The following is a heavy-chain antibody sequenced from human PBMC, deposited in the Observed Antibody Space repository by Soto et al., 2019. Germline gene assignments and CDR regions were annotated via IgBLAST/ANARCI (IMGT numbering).Heavy chain of an antibody. J-gene: IGHJ5*02. D-gene: IGHD2-15*01. CDR2: IIPMYGTT. CDR3: ARDLGGCSGGSCRYHCLDP. V-gene: IGHV1-69*01. CDR1: GGSFSSYA. Sequence: QVHLVQSGAEVKKPGSSVKVSCRASGGSFSSYAISWVRQAPGHGPEWMGGIIPMYGTTHYAQSFQGRVMITADESTSTAYMELNILRSEDTAVYYCARDLGGCSGGSCRYHCLDPWGQGTLVTVSS.